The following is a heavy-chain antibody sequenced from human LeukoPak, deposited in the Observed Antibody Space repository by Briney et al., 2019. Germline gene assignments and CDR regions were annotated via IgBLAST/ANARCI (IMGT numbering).Heavy chain of an antibody. J-gene: IGHJ5*02. V-gene: IGHV3-21*01. D-gene: IGHD6-6*01. CDR2: ISTSSNYI. Sequence: GGSLRLPCAASGFTFSSYSMNWVRQAPGKGLEWVSFISTSSNYIYYADSVKGRFTISRDNAKNSLYLQMNSLRAEDTAVYYCARELYSSSSRWFDPWGQGTLVTVSS. CDR3: ARELYSSSSRWFDP. CDR1: GFTFSSYS.